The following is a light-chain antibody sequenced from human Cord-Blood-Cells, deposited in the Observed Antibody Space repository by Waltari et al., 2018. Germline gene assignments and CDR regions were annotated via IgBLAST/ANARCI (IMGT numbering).Light chain of an antibody. CDR1: QSVLYSSNNKNY. V-gene: IGKV4-1*01. Sequence: DIVMTQSPDSLAVSLGERATINCKSSQSVLYSSNNKNYLAWYQQKPGQPPKLLIYWASTRESGVPDRFSCSGSGTDFTLTISRLQAEDVAVYYCQQYYSTPQTFGQGTKLEIK. CDR2: WAS. J-gene: IGKJ2*01. CDR3: QQYYSTPQT.